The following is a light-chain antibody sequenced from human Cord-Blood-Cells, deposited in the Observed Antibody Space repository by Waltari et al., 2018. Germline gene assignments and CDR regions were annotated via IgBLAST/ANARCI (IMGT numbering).Light chain of an antibody. CDR3: CSYAGSSTLV. Sequence: QSALTQPASVSGSPGQSITISCTGTSSDVGRYNLVSWYQQHPGKAPKLMIYEGSKRPSGVSNRFSGSKSGNTASLTISGLQADDEADYYCCSYAGSSTLVFGGGTKLTVL. CDR2: EGS. CDR1: SSDVGRYNL. J-gene: IGLJ3*02. V-gene: IGLV2-23*01.